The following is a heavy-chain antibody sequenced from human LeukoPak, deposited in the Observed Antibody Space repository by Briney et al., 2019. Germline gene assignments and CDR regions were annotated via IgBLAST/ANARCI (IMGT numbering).Heavy chain of an antibody. J-gene: IGHJ4*02. CDR3: ARPLDSSNNYFDY. CDR2: INHNGNVN. V-gene: IGHV3-7*01. D-gene: IGHD6-13*01. Sequence: GGSLRLSCAASGFTFSSYAMSWARQAPGKGLEWVASINHNGNVNYYVDSVKGRFTISRDNAKNSLYLQMNNLSAEDTAVYYCARPLDSSNNYFDYWGQGTLVTVSA. CDR1: GFTFSSYA.